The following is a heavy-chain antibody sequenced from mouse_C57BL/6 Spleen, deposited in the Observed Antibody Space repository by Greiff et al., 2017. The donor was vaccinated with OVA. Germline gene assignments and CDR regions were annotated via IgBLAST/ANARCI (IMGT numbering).Heavy chain of an antibody. CDR2: IDPSDSYT. CDR1: GYTFTSYW. J-gene: IGHJ4*01. D-gene: IGHD2-1*01. V-gene: IGHV1-69*01. CDR3: ARTVTTLYYYAMDY. Sequence: QVQLKQPGAELVMPGASVKLSCKASGYTFTSYWMHWVKQRPGQGLEWIGEIDPSDSYTNYNQKFKGKSTLTVDKSSSTAYMQLSSLTSEDSAVYYCARTVTTLYYYAMDYWGQGTSVTVSS.